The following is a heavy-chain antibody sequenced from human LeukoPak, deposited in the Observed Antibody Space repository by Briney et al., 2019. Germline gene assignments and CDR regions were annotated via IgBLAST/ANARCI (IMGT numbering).Heavy chain of an antibody. CDR3: ARGGGLDV. V-gene: IGHV3-7*03. Sequence: GGSLRLSCAASGFTFSSYWMNWARQVPGKGLEWVASINHNGNVNYYVDSVKGRFTISRNNAKNSLYLQMSNLRAEDTAVYFCARGGGLDVWGQGATVTVSS. CDR2: INHNGNVN. J-gene: IGHJ6*02. D-gene: IGHD3-16*01. CDR1: GFTFSSYW.